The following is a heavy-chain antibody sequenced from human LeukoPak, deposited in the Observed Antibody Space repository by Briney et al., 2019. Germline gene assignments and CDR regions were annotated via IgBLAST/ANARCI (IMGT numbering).Heavy chain of an antibody. J-gene: IGHJ4*02. Sequence: VASVKVSCTASGYKFTGYYIHWVRQAPGQGLEWMGMIYPRDGSTSYAQKFQGRVTVTRDTSTSTVHMELSGLRSEDTAVYYCARDQEAFDYWGQGTLVTVSS. CDR2: IYPRDGST. V-gene: IGHV1-46*01. CDR3: ARDQEAFDY. CDR1: GYKFTGYY.